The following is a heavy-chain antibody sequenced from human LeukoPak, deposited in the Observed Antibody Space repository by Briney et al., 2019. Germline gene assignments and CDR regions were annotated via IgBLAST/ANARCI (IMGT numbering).Heavy chain of an antibody. CDR3: AREDAGGTYSFDY. CDR2: IYTSGIT. V-gene: IGHV3-66*01. J-gene: IGHJ4*02. Sequence: GGSLRLSCAVSGFTVSSNFLSWVRQAPGKGPEWVSVIYTSGITYYADSVGGRFTISRDNSKNTLYLQMDSLTAEDTAVYYCAREDAGGTYSFDYWGQGTLVTVSS. D-gene: IGHD1-26*01. CDR1: GFTVSSNF.